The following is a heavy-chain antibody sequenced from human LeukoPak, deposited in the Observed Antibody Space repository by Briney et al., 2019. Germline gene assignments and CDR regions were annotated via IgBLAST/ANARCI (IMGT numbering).Heavy chain of an antibody. CDR1: GGSIYNDNW. D-gene: IGHD3-10*01. V-gene: IGHV4-4*02. CDR2: IWHSGST. Sequence: PSETLSLTCAVSGGSIYNDNWWSGVRQPPGKGLEWIGEIWHSGSTNYSPSLKSRVTILLDTSKNQFSLRLSSVTAADTAVYYCARGGVTMIRGPDYWGQGTLVTVSS. J-gene: IGHJ4*02. CDR3: ARGGVTMIRGPDY.